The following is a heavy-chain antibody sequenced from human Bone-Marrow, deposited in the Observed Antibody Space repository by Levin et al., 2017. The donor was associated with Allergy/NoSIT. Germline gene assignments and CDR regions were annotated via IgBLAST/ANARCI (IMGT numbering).Heavy chain of an antibody. J-gene: IGHJ4*02. D-gene: IGHD2-2*01. CDR1: GDSITSGSYY. V-gene: IGHV4-61*02. CDR3: AREAARCSSTGCLHYFDY. Sequence: KPSETLSLTCTVSGDSITSGSYYWSWIRQPAGKGLEWIGRINTSGNTNYNTPLKSRVTTSLDTSKNQFSLKLNSVTAADTAVYYCAREAARCSSTGCLHYFDYWGQGTLVTVSS. CDR2: INTSGNT.